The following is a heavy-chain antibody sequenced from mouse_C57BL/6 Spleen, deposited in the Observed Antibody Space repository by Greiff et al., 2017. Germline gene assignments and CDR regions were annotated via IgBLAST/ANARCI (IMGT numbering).Heavy chain of an antibody. Sequence: DVMLVESGGGLVQPKGSLKLSCAASGFSFNNYAMNWVRQAPGKGLEWVARIRSKSNNYATYYADSVKDRFTISRDDSESMLYLQMHNLKTEDTAVYYCACLLGGYYDCFDYWGQGTTLTVSS. CDR1: GFSFNNYA. J-gene: IGHJ2*01. D-gene: IGHD2-3*01. V-gene: IGHV10-1*01. CDR2: IRSKSNNYAT. CDR3: ACLLGGYYDCFDY.